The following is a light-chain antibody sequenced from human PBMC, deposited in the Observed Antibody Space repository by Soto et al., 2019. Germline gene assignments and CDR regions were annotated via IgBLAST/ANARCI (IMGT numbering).Light chain of an antibody. CDR3: QQSYSTPYT. Sequence: DIQMTQSPSSLSASVGDRVTITCRASQSSSSYLNWYQQKPGKAPKLLIYAASSLQRGVPSRFSGSGSGTDLTLTISRLQPEDFATCYCQQSYSTPYTFGQGTKLEIQ. V-gene: IGKV1-39*01. CDR1: QSSSSY. J-gene: IGKJ2*01. CDR2: AAS.